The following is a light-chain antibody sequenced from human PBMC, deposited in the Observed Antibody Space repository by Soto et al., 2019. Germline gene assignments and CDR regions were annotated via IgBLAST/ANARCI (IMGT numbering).Light chain of an antibody. V-gene: IGKV3-11*01. CDR2: DAS. Sequence: EIVLTQSPATLSVSPGERATLSCRASQSVSSYLAWYQQKPGQAPRLLIYDASNRATGIPARFSGSGSGSDFNLTISSLKPEDFAFYDCQPRSNWPRTFGGGTKVEIK. CDR3: QPRSNWPRT. J-gene: IGKJ4*01. CDR1: QSVSSY.